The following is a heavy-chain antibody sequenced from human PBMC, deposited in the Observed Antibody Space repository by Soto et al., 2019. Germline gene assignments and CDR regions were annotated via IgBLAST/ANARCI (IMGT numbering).Heavy chain of an antibody. V-gene: IGHV4-4*02. Sequence: QVQLQESGPGLVKPSETLSLTCAVYGGSISSNKWWSWVRQPPGKGLDWIGEIYHRGSTNYNTSLNRRVTISLDQSKNQFSLKLTSVTAADSAVYYCARDDHIVVVPTSLGAMDVWGQGTTVTVSS. CDR2: IYHRGST. D-gene: IGHD2-2*01. J-gene: IGHJ6*02. CDR3: ARDDHIVVVPTSLGAMDV. CDR1: GGSISSNKW.